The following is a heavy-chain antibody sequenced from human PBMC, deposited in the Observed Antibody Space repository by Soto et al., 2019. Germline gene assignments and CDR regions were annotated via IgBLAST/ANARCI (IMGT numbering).Heavy chain of an antibody. J-gene: IGHJ4*02. CDR3: AKVPLFVVVPAASV. D-gene: IGHD2-2*01. CDR2: ISGSGGST. Sequence: EVQLLESGGGLVQPGGSLRLSCAASGFTFSSYAMSWVRQAPGKGLEWVSAISGSGGSTYYADSVKGRFTISRDNSQNPLYLQMNSLRAEDTAVYYCAKVPLFVVVPAASVWGQGTLVTVST. V-gene: IGHV3-23*01. CDR1: GFTFSSYA.